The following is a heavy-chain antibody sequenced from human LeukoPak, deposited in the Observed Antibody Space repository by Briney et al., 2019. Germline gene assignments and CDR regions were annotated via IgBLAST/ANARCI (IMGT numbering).Heavy chain of an antibody. CDR1: GGSFSGYY. D-gene: IGHD3/OR15-3a*01. V-gene: IGHV4-34*01. CDR2: ISHSGIT. Sequence: SETLSLTCAVYGGSFSGYYWSWIRQPPGKGLEWIAEISHSGITNFNPSLKSRVTISVDTSKNQFSLKLSSVTAADTAVYYCARQEIGLRSFDPWGQGTLVTVSS. CDR3: ARQEIGLRSFDP. J-gene: IGHJ5*02.